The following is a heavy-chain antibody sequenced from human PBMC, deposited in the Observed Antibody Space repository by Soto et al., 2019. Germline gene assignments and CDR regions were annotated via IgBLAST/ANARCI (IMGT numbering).Heavy chain of an antibody. Sequence: GESLKISCKGSGYSFTSYWIGWVRQMPGKGLEWMGIIYPGDSDTRYSPSFQGQVTISADKSISTAYLQWSSLKASDTAMYYCARCGSSSSERYYYYYGMDVWGQGTTVTVSS. CDR1: GYSFTSYW. CDR2: IYPGDSDT. J-gene: IGHJ6*02. V-gene: IGHV5-51*01. CDR3: ARCGSSSSERYYYYYGMDV. D-gene: IGHD6-6*01.